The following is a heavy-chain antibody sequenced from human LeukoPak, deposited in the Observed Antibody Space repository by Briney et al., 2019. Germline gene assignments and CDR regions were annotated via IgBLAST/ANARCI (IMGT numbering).Heavy chain of an antibody. D-gene: IGHD2-2*02. V-gene: IGHV1-69*13. J-gene: IGHJ5*02. CDR1: GGTFSSYA. CDR3: ARDVIVVVPAATPGNWFDP. CDR2: IIPIFGTA. Sequence: ASVKVSCKASGGTFSSYAISWVRQAPGQGLEWMGGIIPIFGTANYAQKFQGRVTITADESTSTAYMELGSLRSEDTAVYYCARDVIVVVPAATPGNWFDPWGQGTLVTVSS.